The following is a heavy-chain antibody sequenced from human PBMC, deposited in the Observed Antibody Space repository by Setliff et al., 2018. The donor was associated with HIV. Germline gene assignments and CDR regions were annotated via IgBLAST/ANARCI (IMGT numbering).Heavy chain of an antibody. CDR1: GYSFTNDW. J-gene: IGHJ4*02. CDR2: IYPGDSDT. Sequence: HGESLKISCEGSGYSFTNDWIAWVRQMPGKGLEWMGFIYPGDSDTRYSPSFQGQVTIAVDKSINTAYLQWSSLKASDTAMYYCARLGAVPKMEAFDYWGQGTLVTVAS. CDR3: ARLGAVPKMEAFDY. V-gene: IGHV5-51*01. D-gene: IGHD1-26*01.